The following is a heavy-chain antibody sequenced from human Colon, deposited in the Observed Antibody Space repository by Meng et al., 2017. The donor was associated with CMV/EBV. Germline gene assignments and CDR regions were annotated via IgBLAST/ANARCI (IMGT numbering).Heavy chain of an antibody. D-gene: IGHD6-19*01. J-gene: IGHJ4*01. CDR1: GLSVSNDYW. CDR2: VSEDGRT. V-gene: IGHV4-4*02. Sequence: VQLQESGPRLVTPSRTLHLTCAVSGLSVSNDYWWTWVRQAPGKGLEWIGEVSEDGRTNSNPSLKSRLSMSVDKSKTQFSRNLRSVTAADTASYFCASSSGWWRIDYWGHGTLVTVSS. CDR3: ASSSGWWRIDY.